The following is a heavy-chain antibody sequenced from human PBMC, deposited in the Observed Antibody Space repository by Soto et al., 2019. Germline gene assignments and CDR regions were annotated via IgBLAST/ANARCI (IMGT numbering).Heavy chain of an antibody. CDR1: VFTFDDYG. J-gene: IGHJ4*02. CDR3: AKSAGSGSYSGIDY. CDR2: ISWNTGRI. Sequence: QPVGSLRLSCASSVFTFDDYGMHCVRQSPGKGLEWVSGISWNTGRIAYADSVKGRFTISRDNAKNSLYLQMNSLRPEDSALYYCAKSAGSGSYSGIDYGGQGTVFTVSS. V-gene: IGHV3-9*01. D-gene: IGHD3-10*01.